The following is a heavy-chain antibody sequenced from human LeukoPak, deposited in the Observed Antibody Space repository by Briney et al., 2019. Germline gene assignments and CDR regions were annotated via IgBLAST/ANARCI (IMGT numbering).Heavy chain of an antibody. Sequence: ASETLSLTCSVSGASISNHYWSWIRQPPGKGLEWIGYIYYSGSTYYNPSLKSRVTISVDTSKNQFSLKLSSVTAADTAVYSCAGFTFFRGVITFDYWGQGTLVTVSS. V-gene: IGHV4-59*08. J-gene: IGHJ4*02. CDR1: GASISNHY. D-gene: IGHD3-10*01. CDR3: AGFTFFRGVITFDY. CDR2: IYYSGST.